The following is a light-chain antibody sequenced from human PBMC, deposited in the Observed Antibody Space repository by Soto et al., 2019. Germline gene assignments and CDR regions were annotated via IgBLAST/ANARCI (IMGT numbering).Light chain of an antibody. CDR2: GAS. J-gene: IGKJ1*01. CDR3: QQNYSTPPT. Sequence: DIVMTQSPSTLSLSTGERATLSCRASQSVSSCFARYQQKPGKAPKVLIYGASTRTTGVPDRFSGSGSGTDFTLTISRLQPEDFAAYYCQQNYSTPPTFGQGTKVDIK. CDR1: QSVSSCF. V-gene: IGKV3-20*01.